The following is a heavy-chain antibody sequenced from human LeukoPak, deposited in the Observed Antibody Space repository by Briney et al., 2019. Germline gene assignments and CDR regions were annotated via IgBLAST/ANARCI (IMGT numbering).Heavy chain of an antibody. CDR2: IGGSGTST. V-gene: IGHV3-23*01. CDR3: ARVGVFGGSWYFDY. CDR1: GFTFSSYA. Sequence: PGGSLRLSCAASGFTFSSYAMSWVRPAPGEGLEWVSAIGGSGTSTYYADSVKGRFTISRDNSKNTPYLQMNSVRAEDTAVYYCARVGVFGGSWYFDYWGQGILVTVSS. J-gene: IGHJ4*02. D-gene: IGHD6-13*01.